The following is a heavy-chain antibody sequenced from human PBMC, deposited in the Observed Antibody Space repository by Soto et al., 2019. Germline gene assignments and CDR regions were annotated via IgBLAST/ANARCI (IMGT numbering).Heavy chain of an antibody. CDR3: AKERRPNYYYGMDV. D-gene: IGHD6-25*01. V-gene: IGHV3-30*18. Sequence: QVPLVESGGGVVQPGRSLRLSCAASGFTFSSYGMHWVRQAPGKGLEWVAVISYDGSNKYYADSVKGRFTISRDNSKNTLYLQMNSLRAEDTAVYYCAKERRPNYYYGMDVWGQGTTVTVSS. J-gene: IGHJ6*02. CDR2: ISYDGSNK. CDR1: GFTFSSYG.